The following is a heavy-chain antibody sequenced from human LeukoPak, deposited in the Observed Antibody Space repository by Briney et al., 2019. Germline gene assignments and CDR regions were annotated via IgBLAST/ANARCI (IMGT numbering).Heavy chain of an antibody. CDR1: GFPFSIYA. V-gene: IGHV3-74*01. Sequence: GGSLRLSCAASGFPFSIYAMYWVRQAPGKGLVWVARIHGDGDNISYADYVRGRFTISRDNAKDTLYLHVNSLRPEDTAVYYCARAQVGAPTDLWGQGTLVTVSS. CDR3: ARAQVGAPTDL. J-gene: IGHJ5*02. CDR2: IHGDGDNI. D-gene: IGHD1-26*01.